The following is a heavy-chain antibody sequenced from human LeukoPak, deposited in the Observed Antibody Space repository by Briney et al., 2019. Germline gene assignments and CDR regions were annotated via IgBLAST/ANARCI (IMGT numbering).Heavy chain of an antibody. CDR3: ARAFYPGYYSYMAV. CDR2: IYYSGST. V-gene: IGHV4-59*11. CDR1: VRFISSHY. J-gene: IGHJ6*03. D-gene: IGHD3-3*02. Sequence: SETLALICTFSVRFISSHYSIWIRQPPGKGLEWIVYIYYSGSTNYNPSLTSRVPLSVDTSNNQFSLKLSSVTAADSAVYYCARAFYPGYYSYMAVWGKGTTVTVSS.